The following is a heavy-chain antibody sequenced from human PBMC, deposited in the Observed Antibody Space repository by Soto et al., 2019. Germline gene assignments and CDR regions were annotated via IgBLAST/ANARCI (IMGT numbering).Heavy chain of an antibody. J-gene: IGHJ4*02. V-gene: IGHV1-18*01. CDR1: GYTFTTYS. D-gene: IGHD1-1*01. Sequence: QVKLVQSGAEVKKPGASVKVSCKTSGYTFTTYSLSWVRQAPGQGLEWMGWSSAYNGNTIYAQKFQDRATMTTDTSTSSAYTELRSLRSDDTCVYYRSRGDTTKLARTLAGFDYWGQGTLVTVSS. CDR2: SSAYNGNT. CDR3: SRGDTTKLARTLAGFDY.